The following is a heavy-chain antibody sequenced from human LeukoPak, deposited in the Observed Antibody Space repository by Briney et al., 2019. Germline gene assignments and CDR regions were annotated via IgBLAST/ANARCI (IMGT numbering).Heavy chain of an antibody. CDR3: ARWYSSGWYSDY. D-gene: IGHD6-19*01. V-gene: IGHV3-21*06. Sequence: GGSLRLSCAASGFSFSTYSTIWVRQAPGKGLEWVSSVSGTSEYIYYADSVRGRFTISRDNAKNTVYLQMNSLRAEDTAVYYCARWYSSGWYSDYWGQGTLVTVSS. CDR2: VSGTSEYI. J-gene: IGHJ4*02. CDR1: GFSFSTYS.